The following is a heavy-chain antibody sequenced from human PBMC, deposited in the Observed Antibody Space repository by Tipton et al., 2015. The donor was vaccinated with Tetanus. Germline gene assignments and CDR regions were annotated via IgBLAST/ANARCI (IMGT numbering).Heavy chain of an antibody. D-gene: IGHD3-16*02. V-gene: IGHV1-2*02. CDR1: GYTFTGYY. Sequence: QSGPEVKKPGASVKVSCKASGYTFTGYYMHWVRQAPGQGLEWMGWINPNSGGTNYAQKFQGRVTMTRDTSISTAYMELSRLRSDDTAVYYCARGMGVWGSYRPGYFDYWGQGTLVTVSS. J-gene: IGHJ4*02. CDR3: ARGMGVWGSYRPGYFDY. CDR2: INPNSGGT.